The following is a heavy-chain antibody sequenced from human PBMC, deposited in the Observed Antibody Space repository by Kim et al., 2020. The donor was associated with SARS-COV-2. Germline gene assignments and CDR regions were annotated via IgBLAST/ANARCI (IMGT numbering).Heavy chain of an antibody. Sequence: KGRFTISRDNAKNSMYLQMNSLRAEDTAVYYCARDCVGDGYNYGSDAFDIWGQGTMVTVSS. V-gene: IGHV3-11*04. J-gene: IGHJ3*02. CDR3: ARDCVGDGYNYGSDAFDI. D-gene: IGHD5-12*01.